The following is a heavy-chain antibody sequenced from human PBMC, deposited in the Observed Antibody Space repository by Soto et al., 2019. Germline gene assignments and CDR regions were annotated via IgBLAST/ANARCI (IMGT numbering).Heavy chain of an antibody. Sequence: GGSLRLSCVASGLTFSSYSMNWVRQAPGKGLEWVSYISSSSSTIYYADSVKGRFTISRDNAKNSLYLQMSSLRDEDTAVYYCARGAATIVSLSGYYGMDVWGQGTTVTVSS. D-gene: IGHD5-12*01. CDR1: GLTFSSYS. V-gene: IGHV3-48*02. CDR2: ISSSSSTI. CDR3: ARGAATIVSLSGYYGMDV. J-gene: IGHJ6*02.